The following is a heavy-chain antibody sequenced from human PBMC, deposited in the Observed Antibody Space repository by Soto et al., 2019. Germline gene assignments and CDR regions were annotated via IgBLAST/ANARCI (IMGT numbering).Heavy chain of an antibody. CDR3: ARDRYYDSWSGSYGMDV. Sequence: GGSLRLSCAASGFTFSSYSMNWVRQAPGKGLEWVSYISSSSSTIYYADSVKGRFTISRDNAKNSLYLQMNSLRDEDTAVYYCARDRYYDSWSGSYGMDVWGQGTTVTVSS. CDR1: GFTFSSYS. J-gene: IGHJ6*02. D-gene: IGHD3-3*01. CDR2: ISSSSSTI. V-gene: IGHV3-48*02.